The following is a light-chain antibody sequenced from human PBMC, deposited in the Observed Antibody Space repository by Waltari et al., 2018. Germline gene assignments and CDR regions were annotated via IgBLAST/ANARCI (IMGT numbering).Light chain of an antibody. CDR1: QSVSSSY. CDR3: QPRGNWPLT. V-gene: IGKV3D-20*02. J-gene: IGKJ4*01. CDR2: GAS. Sequence: IVLTQSPGTLSLSPGERATLSCRASQSVSSSYLAWYQQKPGPAPRLLIYGASSRATGIPSRFSGRCATTYFPLTISRLEPDDSAEYYCQPRGNWPLTFGGGTTVEIK.